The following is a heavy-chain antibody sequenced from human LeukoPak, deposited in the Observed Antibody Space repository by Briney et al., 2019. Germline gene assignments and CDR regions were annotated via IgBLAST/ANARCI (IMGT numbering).Heavy chain of an antibody. V-gene: IGHV1-2*02. J-gene: IGHJ3*02. CDR2: INPNSGGT. CDR3: ARELTTLWSVPDAFDI. Sequence: GASVKVSCKASGYTFTSYGISWVRQAPGQGLEWMGWINPNSGGTNYAQKFQGRVTMTRDTSISTAYMELSRLRPDDTAVYYCARELTTLWSVPDAFDIWGQGTMVTVSS. D-gene: IGHD4/OR15-4a*01. CDR1: GYTFTSYG.